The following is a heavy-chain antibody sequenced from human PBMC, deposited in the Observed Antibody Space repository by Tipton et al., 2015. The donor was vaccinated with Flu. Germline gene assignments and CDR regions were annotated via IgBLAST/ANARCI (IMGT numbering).Heavy chain of an antibody. CDR3: ARAVPPGYNFFHWFDP. D-gene: IGHD1-14*01. CDR2: IYYSGST. Sequence: LSCTVSGGSISSSSYYWGWIRQPPGKGLEWIGSIYYSGSTYYNPSLKSRVTISVDTSKNQFSLKLSSVTAADTAVYYCARAVPPGYNFFHWFDPWGQGTLVTVSS. J-gene: IGHJ5*02. CDR1: GGSISSSSYY. V-gene: IGHV4-39*07.